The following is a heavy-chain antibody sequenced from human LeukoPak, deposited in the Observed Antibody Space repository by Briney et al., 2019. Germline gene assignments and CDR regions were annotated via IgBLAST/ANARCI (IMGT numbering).Heavy chain of an antibody. CDR3: ASQVFSYYYYMDV. D-gene: IGHD3-10*01. V-gene: IGHV4-38-2*02. Sequence: SETLSLTCTVSGYSISSGYYWGWIRQPPGKGLEWIGSIYHSGSTYYNPSLKSRVTISVDTSKNQFSLKLSSVTAADTAVYYCASQVFSYYYYMDVWGKGTTVTVSS. CDR1: GYSISSGYY. CDR2: IYHSGST. J-gene: IGHJ6*03.